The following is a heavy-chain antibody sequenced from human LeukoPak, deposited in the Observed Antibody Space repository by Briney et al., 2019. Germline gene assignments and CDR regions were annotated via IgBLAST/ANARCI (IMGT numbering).Heavy chain of an antibody. V-gene: IGHV4-34*01. CDR2: INHSGST. J-gene: IGHJ4*02. CDR1: GGSFSGYY. Sequence: SETLSLTCAVYGGSFSGYYWSWIRQPPGKGLEWIGEINHSGSTNYNPSLKSRVTISVDTSKNQFSLKLSSVTAADTAVYYCARLSWGITIFGVVRGGPDYWGQGTLVTVSS. CDR3: ARLSWGITIFGVVRGGPDY. D-gene: IGHD3-3*01.